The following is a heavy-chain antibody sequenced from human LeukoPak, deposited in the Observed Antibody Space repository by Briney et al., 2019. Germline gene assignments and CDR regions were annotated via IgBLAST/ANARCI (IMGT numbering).Heavy chain of an antibody. D-gene: IGHD2/OR15-2a*01. Sequence: SETLSLTCTVSGGSISSYYWSWIRQPPGKGLEWIGYIYYSGSTNYNPSLKSRVTISVDTSKNQFSLKLSSVTAADTAVYYCARLIAVNYYFDYWGQGTLVTVSS. CDR1: GGSISSYY. J-gene: IGHJ4*02. CDR2: IYYSGST. V-gene: IGHV4-59*01. CDR3: ARLIAVNYYFDY.